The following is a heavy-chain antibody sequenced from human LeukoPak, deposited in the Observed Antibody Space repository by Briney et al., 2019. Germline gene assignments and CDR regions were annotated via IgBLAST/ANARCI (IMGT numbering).Heavy chain of an antibody. CDR3: ARRYGTFDY. CDR1: GGSISSSSYY. V-gene: IGHV4-39*01. CDR2: IYYSGST. D-gene: IGHD4-17*01. J-gene: IGHJ4*02. Sequence: PSETLSLTCTVSGGSISSSSYYWGWIRQPPGKGLEWIGSIYYSGSTYYNPSLKSRVTISVDTSKNQFSLKLSSVTAADTAAYYCARRYGTFDYWGQGTLVTVSS.